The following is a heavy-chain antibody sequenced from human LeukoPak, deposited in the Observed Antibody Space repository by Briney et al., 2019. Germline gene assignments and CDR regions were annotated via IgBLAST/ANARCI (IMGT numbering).Heavy chain of an antibody. Sequence: PSETLSPTCTVSGGSISSYYWSWIRQPPGKGLEWIGYIYYSGSTNYNPSLKSRVTISVDTSKNQFSLKLSSVTAADTAVYYCARDDAFDIWGQGTMVTVSS. J-gene: IGHJ3*02. CDR1: GGSISSYY. V-gene: IGHV4-59*01. CDR3: ARDDAFDI. CDR2: IYYSGST.